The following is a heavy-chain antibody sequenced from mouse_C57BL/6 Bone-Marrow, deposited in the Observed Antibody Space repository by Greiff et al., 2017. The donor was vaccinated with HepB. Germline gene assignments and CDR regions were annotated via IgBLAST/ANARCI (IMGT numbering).Heavy chain of an antibody. CDR3: ARHEDGYGEYFDV. D-gene: IGHD2-2*01. CDR2: ISSGGSYT. J-gene: IGHJ1*03. V-gene: IGHV5-6*01. CDR1: GFTFSSYG. Sequence: EVQGVESGGDLVKPGGSLTLSCAASGFTFSSYGMSWVRQTPDKRLEWVATISSGGSYTYYPDSVKGRFTISRDNAKNTLYLQMSSLKSEDTAMYYCARHEDGYGEYFDVWGTGTTVTVSS.